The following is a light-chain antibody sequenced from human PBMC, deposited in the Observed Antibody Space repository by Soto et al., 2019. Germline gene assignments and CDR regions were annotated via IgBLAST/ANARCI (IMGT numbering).Light chain of an antibody. V-gene: IGLV2-14*01. CDR3: SSYTSSSTLRDVV. J-gene: IGLJ2*01. Sequence: QSALTQPASVSGSPGQSITISCTGTSSDVGSYNYVSWYQQHPGKAPKLMIYEVRNRPSGVSDRFSGSKSGKTASLTIFGLQAEDEADYYCSSYTSSSTLRDVVFGGGTKLTVL. CDR1: SSDVGSYNY. CDR2: EVR.